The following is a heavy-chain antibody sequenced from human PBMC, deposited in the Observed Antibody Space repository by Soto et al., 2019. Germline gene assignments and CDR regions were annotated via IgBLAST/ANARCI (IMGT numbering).Heavy chain of an antibody. V-gene: IGHV4-30-2*01. Sequence: SETLSLTCAVSGGSISSGGYSWSWIRQPPGKGLEWIGYIYHSGSTYYNPSLKSRVTISVDRSKNQFSLKLSSVTAADTAVYYCARVFGTPPYGSGGIYDWFDPWGQGTLVTVSS. CDR2: IYHSGST. CDR1: GGSISSGGYS. J-gene: IGHJ5*02. D-gene: IGHD3-10*01. CDR3: ARVFGTPPYGSGGIYDWFDP.